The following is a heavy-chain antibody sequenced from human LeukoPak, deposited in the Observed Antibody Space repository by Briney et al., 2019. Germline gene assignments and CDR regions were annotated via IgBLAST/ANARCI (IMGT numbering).Heavy chain of an antibody. CDR2: IYYSGST. Sequence: SETLSLTCTVSGGSISSGGYSWSWIRQHPGKGLEWIGYIYYSGSTYYNPSLKSRVTISVDTSKNQFSLKLSSVPAADTAVYYCARAWETYYYGMDVWGQGTTVTVSS. V-gene: IGHV4-31*03. J-gene: IGHJ6*02. CDR3: ARAWETYYYGMDV. CDR1: GGSISSGGYS. D-gene: IGHD1-26*01.